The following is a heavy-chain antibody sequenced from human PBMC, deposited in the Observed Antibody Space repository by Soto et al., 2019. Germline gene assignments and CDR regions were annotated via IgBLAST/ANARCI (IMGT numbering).Heavy chain of an antibody. CDR3: APLSVSLSGPYCIHV. CDR2: VYRTAIP. CDR1: GYSINSDYY. Sequence: WETLSLTCHVSGYSINSDYYWAWIRQPPGKGLEWIGSVYRTAIPLYNPSLKSRVSISVDMSKNQFSLNLTSVTAADMAVYYCAPLSVSLSGPYCIHVWAQGTTVTVSS. J-gene: IGHJ6*02. V-gene: IGHV4-38-2*01. D-gene: IGHD2-15*01.